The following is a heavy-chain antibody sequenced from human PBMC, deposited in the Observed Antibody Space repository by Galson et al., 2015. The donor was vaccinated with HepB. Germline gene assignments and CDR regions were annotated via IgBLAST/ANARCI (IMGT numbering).Heavy chain of an antibody. CDR1: GFTVSSNY. V-gene: IGHV3-66*01. D-gene: IGHD6-19*01. J-gene: IGHJ6*02. CDR2: ISSGGST. CDR3: ARAILSLRIAVAGPVYGMDV. Sequence: SLRLSCAASGFTVSSNYMSWVRQAPGKGLEWVSVISSGGSTYYAASVKGSFSISRDNSTNTLYLQMNSLRAEETAVYYCARAILSLRIAVAGPVYGMDVWGQGTTVTVSS.